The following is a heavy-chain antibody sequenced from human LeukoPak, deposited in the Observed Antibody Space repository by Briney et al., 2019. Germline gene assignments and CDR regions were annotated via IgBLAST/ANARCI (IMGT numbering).Heavy chain of an antibody. Sequence: GASVKVSCKASGFTFTSSAMQWVRQARGQRLEWIGWIVVGSGNTNYAQKFQERVTITRDMSTSTAYMELNSLRAEDTAVYYCAAGVKSSIAARLRYTDWFDPWGQGTLVTVSS. CDR2: IVVGSGNT. J-gene: IGHJ5*02. CDR3: AAGVKSSIAARLRYTDWFDP. CDR1: GFTFTSSA. V-gene: IGHV1-58*02. D-gene: IGHD6-6*01.